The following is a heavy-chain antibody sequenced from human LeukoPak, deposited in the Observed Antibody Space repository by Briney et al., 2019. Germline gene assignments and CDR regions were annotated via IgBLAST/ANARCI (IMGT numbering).Heavy chain of an antibody. J-gene: IGHJ6*02. CDR2: IYYSGST. D-gene: IGHD3-22*01. Sequence: SETLSLTCTVSGGSISSGDYYWSWIRQPPGKGLEWIGYIYYSGSTYYNPSLKSRVTISVDTSKNQFSLKLSSVTAADTAVYYCASSGYYQLDGMDVWGQGTTVTVSS. CDR1: GGSISSGDYY. CDR3: ASSGYYQLDGMDV. V-gene: IGHV4-30-4*01.